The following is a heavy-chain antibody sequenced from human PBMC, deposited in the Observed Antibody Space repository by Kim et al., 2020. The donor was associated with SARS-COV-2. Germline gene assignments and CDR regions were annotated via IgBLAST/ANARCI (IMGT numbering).Heavy chain of an antibody. CDR2: IYYSGST. CDR3: ARVRYSYGHGSIDY. D-gene: IGHD5-18*01. CDR1: GGSISSYY. Sequence: SETLSLTCTVSGGSISSYYWSWIRQPPGKGLEWIGYIYYSGSTNYNPSLKSRVTISVDTSKNQFSLKLSSVTAADTAVYYCARVRYSYGHGSIDYWGQGTLVTVSS. V-gene: IGHV4-59*01. J-gene: IGHJ4*02.